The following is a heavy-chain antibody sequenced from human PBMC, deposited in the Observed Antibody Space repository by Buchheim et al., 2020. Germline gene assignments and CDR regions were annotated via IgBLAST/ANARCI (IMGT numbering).Heavy chain of an antibody. CDR1: GFTFSSYS. V-gene: IGHV3-21*01. CDR2: ISSSSGYI. CDR3: ARGGGSSSSLLVY. Sequence: EVQLVESAGGLVKPGGSLRLSCAASGFTFSSYSMNWVRQAPGKGLEWVSSISSSSGYIYYADSVKGRFTISRDNAKNYLYLQMNSLRAEDTAVYYCARGGGSSSSLLVYWGQGTL. D-gene: IGHD6-6*01. J-gene: IGHJ4*02.